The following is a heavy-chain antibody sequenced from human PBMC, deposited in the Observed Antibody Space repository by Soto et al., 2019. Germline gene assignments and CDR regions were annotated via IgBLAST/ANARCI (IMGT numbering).Heavy chain of an antibody. Sequence: VASVKVSCKASGYTFTNYGINWVRQAPGQGLEWMGWISGYDGNTIYGQALQGRFTMTTDTSTSTAYLELRGLTADDTALYYCARDRGNYDLWGQGTQVTVSS. V-gene: IGHV1-18*04. CDR2: ISGYDGNT. J-gene: IGHJ5*02. CDR1: GYTFTNYG. D-gene: IGHD1-7*01. CDR3: ARDRGNYDL.